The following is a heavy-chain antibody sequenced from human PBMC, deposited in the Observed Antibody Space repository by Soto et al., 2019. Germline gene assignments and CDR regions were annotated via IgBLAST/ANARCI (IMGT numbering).Heavy chain of an antibody. CDR1: GYTFTGYY. CDR2: INPNSGGT. D-gene: IGHD6-19*01. Sequence: QVQLVQSGAEVKKPGASVKVSCKASGYTFTGYYMHWVRQAPGQGLEWMGWINPNSGGTNYAQKFLGRVTMTRDTSISTAYMELSRLRSDDTAVYYCASSGWVRPDYYYYGMDVWGQGTTVTVSS. J-gene: IGHJ6*02. V-gene: IGHV1-2*02. CDR3: ASSGWVRPDYYYYGMDV.